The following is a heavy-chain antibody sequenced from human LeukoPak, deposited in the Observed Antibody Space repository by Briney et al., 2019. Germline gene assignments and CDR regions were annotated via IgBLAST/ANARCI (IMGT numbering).Heavy chain of an antibody. V-gene: IGHV3-23*01. J-gene: IGHJ4*02. CDR3: ARDLRSVGYYYGFDY. Sequence: GGSLRLSCAASGFTFSSYAMSWVRQAPGKGLEWVSTFSGTSSTSYADAVKGRVTISRDNSKNTLYLQLNSLRAEDTAVYYCARDLRSVGYYYGFDYWGQGTLVTVSS. CDR1: GFTFSSYA. CDR2: FSGTSST. D-gene: IGHD3-22*01.